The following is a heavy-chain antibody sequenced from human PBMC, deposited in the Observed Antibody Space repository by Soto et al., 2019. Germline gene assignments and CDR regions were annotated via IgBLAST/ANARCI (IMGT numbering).Heavy chain of an antibody. V-gene: IGHV4-4*02. Sequence: QVRLQESGPGLVKPSGTLSLTCAVSGDSITTNNWWSWVRQPPGKGLEWIGEVYHNGLTDYNPSLKSRVTMSVDTSKNQFSLKLASVTAADTAIYYCARDAAVPGESDRFDYWGQGTLVTVSS. CDR2: VYHNGLT. D-gene: IGHD6-19*01. J-gene: IGHJ4*02. CDR3: ARDAAVPGESDRFDY. CDR1: GDSITTNNW.